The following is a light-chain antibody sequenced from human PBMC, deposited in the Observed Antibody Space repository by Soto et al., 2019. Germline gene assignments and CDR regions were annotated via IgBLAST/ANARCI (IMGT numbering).Light chain of an antibody. J-gene: IGKJ2*01. CDR1: QSVRNN. Sequence: ELVMSQSPATLSVSPGERATLSCRASQSVRNNLAWYQQKPGQAPRLIMYGATTRPAGLPARFTGGGSGTDITLTITSLQSEDFAVYYCQQYDSYMYAFGPGTKVDIK. CDR3: QQYDSYMYA. CDR2: GAT. V-gene: IGKV3-15*01.